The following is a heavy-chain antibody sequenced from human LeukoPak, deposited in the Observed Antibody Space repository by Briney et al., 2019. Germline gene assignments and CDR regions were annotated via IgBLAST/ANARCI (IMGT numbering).Heavy chain of an antibody. V-gene: IGHV4-34*01. Sequence: SETLSLTCAVYGGSFSGYYWSWIRQPPGKGLEWIGEINHSGSTNYNPSLKSRVTISVDTSKNQFSLKLSSVTAADTAVYYCARGAVPQYYDYVWGSYRYPTIFDYWGQGTLVTASS. CDR3: ARGAVPQYYDYVWGSYRYPTIFDY. D-gene: IGHD3-16*02. J-gene: IGHJ4*02. CDR2: INHSGST. CDR1: GGSFSGYY.